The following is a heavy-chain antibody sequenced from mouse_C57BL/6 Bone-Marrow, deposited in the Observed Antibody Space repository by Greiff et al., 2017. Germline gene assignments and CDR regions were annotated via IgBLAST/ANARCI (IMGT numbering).Heavy chain of an antibody. D-gene: IGHD1-1*01. Sequence: QVTLNESGPGILQPSQTLSLTCSFSGFSLSTFGMGVGWIRQPSGKGLKWLAHIWWDDDKYYNPALKSRLTISKDTSKNQVFLKIANVDTADTATYYCARIAYYYGSSYDYFDYWGQGTTLTVSS. CDR1: GFSLSTFGMG. V-gene: IGHV8-8*01. J-gene: IGHJ2*01. CDR2: IWWDDDK. CDR3: ARIAYYYGSSYDYFDY.